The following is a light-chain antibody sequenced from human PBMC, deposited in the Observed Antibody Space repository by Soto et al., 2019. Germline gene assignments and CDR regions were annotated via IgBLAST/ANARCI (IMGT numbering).Light chain of an antibody. CDR1: QRVSTY. J-gene: IGKJ1*01. CDR2: AAS. Sequence: DIQMTQSPSSLSASVGDRVTITCRASQRVSTYLNWYQQRPGKAPKLLIYAASTLQSGVPSTFSGSASGTDFTLTISSLQPEDFATYYCHQTYSVPPTLGQGTKVDIK. CDR3: HQTYSVPPT. V-gene: IGKV1-39*01.